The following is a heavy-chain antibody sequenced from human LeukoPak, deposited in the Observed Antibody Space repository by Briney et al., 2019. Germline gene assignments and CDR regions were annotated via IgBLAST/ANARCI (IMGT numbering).Heavy chain of an antibody. CDR3: VKGRMSEDGLDF. CDR2: IWYDGSKK. J-gene: IGHJ4*02. Sequence: GGSLRLSCAASGFTFSSYGMHWVRQAPGKGLEWVAVIWYDGSKKYYADSVKGRFTISRDDSKNTLYLQMNSLRAEDTAIYYCVKGRMSEDGLDFWGQGSLVTVSS. D-gene: IGHD5-24*01. V-gene: IGHV3-33*03. CDR1: GFTFSSYG.